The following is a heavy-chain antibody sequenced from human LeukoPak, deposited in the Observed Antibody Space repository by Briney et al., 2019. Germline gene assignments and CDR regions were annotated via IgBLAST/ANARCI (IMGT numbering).Heavy chain of an antibody. CDR1: GFTFSSYA. Sequence: GGSLRLSCAASGFTFSSYAMSWVRQAPGKGLEWVSTISGSGGGTYYADSVKGRFTISRDNAKNSLYLQMNSLRVEDTAVYYCMTSRYCYGGTCNSDYFYFGLDVWGQGTTVTVSS. J-gene: IGHJ6*02. CDR2: ISGSGGGT. CDR3: MTSRYCYGGTCNSDYFYFGLDV. D-gene: IGHD2-15*01. V-gene: IGHV3-23*01.